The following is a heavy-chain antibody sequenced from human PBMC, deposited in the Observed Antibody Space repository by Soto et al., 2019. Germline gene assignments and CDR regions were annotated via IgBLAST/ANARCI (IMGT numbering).Heavy chain of an antibody. CDR1: GFTFSSYG. D-gene: IGHD3-10*01. J-gene: IGHJ6*02. Sequence: GGSLRLSCAASGFTFSSYGMHWVRQAPGKGLEWVAVIWYDGSNKYYADSVKDRFTISRDNSKNTLYLQMNSLRAEDTAVYYCARELVPYYYGSGSYIPPSYYGMDVWGQGTTVTVSS. V-gene: IGHV3-33*01. CDR3: ARELVPYYYGSGSYIPPSYYGMDV. CDR2: IWYDGSNK.